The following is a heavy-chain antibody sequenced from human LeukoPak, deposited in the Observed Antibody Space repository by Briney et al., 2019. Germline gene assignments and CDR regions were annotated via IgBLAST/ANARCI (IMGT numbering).Heavy chain of an antibody. Sequence: SGTLSLTCAVSGGSISSSNWWSWVRQPPGKGLEWIGEIYHSGSTNYNPSLKSRVTISVDKSKNQFSLKLSSVTVANTAVYYWARDNGRYSGSWSDTNNDYGGQGTLVTVSS. CDR3: ARDNGRYSGSWSDTNNDY. D-gene: IGHD6-13*01. J-gene: IGHJ4*02. CDR1: GGSISSSNW. V-gene: IGHV4-4*02. CDR2: IYHSGST.